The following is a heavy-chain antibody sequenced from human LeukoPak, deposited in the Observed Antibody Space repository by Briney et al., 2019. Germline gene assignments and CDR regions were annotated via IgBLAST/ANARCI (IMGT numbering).Heavy chain of an antibody. CDR1: GGSISTSNYY. CDR2: IFYSGST. D-gene: IGHD5-18*01. V-gene: IGHV4-39*07. J-gene: IGHJ5*02. CDR3: ARTPRIQLWLRWFDP. Sequence: SETLSLTCTVSGGSISTSNYYWGWIRQPPGKGLEWIGNIFYSGSTYYGPSLKSRVTISVDTSKNQFSLKLSSVTAADTAVYYCARTPRIQLWLRWFDPWGQGTLVTVSS.